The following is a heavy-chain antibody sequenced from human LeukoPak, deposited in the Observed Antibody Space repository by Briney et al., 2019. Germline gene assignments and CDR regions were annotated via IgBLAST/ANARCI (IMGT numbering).Heavy chain of an antibody. CDR2: INPNSGDT. D-gene: IGHD3-3*01. J-gene: IGHJ4*02. CDR3: ARVGVRACFDY. Sequence: DSLKVSCKASGDNFIDYYIHWVRQAPGQGLEWMGWINPNSGDTNYAQKFQGRVNMTRDTPIRTVYMEFSRLRSDDTAVYYCARVGVRACFDYWGQGTLVTVSS. V-gene: IGHV1-2*02. CDR1: GDNFIDYY.